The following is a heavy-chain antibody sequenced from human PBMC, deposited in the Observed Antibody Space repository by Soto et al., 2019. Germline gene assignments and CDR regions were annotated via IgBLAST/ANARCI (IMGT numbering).Heavy chain of an antibody. CDR3: AKATNYYDSSGYLYYFDY. CDR2: ISGSGGST. CDR1: GFTFSSYA. V-gene: IGHV3-23*01. D-gene: IGHD3-22*01. Sequence: GGSLRLSCAASGFTFSSYAMSWVRQAPGKGLEWVSAISGSGGSTYYADSVKGPFTISRDNSKNTLYLQMNSLSAEDTAVYYCAKATNYYDSSGYLYYFDYWGQGTLVTVSS. J-gene: IGHJ4*02.